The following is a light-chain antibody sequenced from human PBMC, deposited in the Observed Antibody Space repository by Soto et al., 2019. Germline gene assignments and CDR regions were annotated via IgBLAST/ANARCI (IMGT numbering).Light chain of an antibody. Sequence: EVVLTQSPGTLSLSPGERATLSCRASQSVRSNLAWYQQKPGQAPRLLIYDASSRAAGIPDRFSGSGSGTDFTLTITRLEPEDFAVYHCQQYDGSPRTFGQGTKVDIK. V-gene: IGKV3-20*01. CDR3: QQYDGSPRT. CDR1: QSVRSN. CDR2: DAS. J-gene: IGKJ1*01.